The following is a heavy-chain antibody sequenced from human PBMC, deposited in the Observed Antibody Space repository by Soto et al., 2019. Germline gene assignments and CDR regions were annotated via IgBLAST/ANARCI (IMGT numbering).Heavy chain of an antibody. J-gene: IGHJ4*02. Sequence: GGSLRLSCAASGFTFSNAWMSWVRQAPGKGLEWVGRIKSYTNGGTTDYAAPVKGRFAISRDDSKNTLYLQMNSLKTEDAGVYYCTTDDPINKYWGKGTRVTVSS. CDR1: GFTFSNAW. V-gene: IGHV3-15*01. CDR3: TTDDPINKY. CDR2: IKSYTNGGTT.